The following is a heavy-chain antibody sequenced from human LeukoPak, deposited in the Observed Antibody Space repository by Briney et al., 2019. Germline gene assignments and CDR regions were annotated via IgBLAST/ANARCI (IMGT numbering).Heavy chain of an antibody. J-gene: IGHJ4*02. V-gene: IGHV3-21*01. CDR3: AREEPNSFDY. CDR1: GFTFSSYS. CDR2: ISSSSSYI. Sequence: GGSLRRSCAASGFTFSSYSMNWVRQAPGKGLEWVSSISSSSSYIYYADSVKGRFTIPRDNAKNSLYLQMNSLRAEDTAVYYCAREEPNSFDYWGQGTLVTVSS. D-gene: IGHD1-1*01.